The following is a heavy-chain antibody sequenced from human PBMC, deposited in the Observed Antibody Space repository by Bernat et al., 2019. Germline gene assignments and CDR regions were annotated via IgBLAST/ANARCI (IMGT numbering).Heavy chain of an antibody. CDR1: GFTFSSYA. V-gene: IGHV3-23*01. D-gene: IGHD3-22*01. CDR2: ISGSGGST. CDR3: AKKRGYYDSSGHPCGYCFDY. J-gene: IGHJ4*02. Sequence: EVQLLESGGGLVQPGGSLRLSCAASGFTFSSYAMSWVRQAPGKGLEWVSAISGSGGSTYYADAVKGRFTISRDNSKNTLYLQMNSLRAEDTAVYYCAKKRGYYDSSGHPCGYCFDYWGQGTLVTVSS.